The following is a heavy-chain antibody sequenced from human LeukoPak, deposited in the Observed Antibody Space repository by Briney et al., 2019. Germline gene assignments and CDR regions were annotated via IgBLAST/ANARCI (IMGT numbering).Heavy chain of an antibody. CDR3: ARVRGSSYYYYYMDV. CDR1: GFTFSSYS. Sequence: GGSLRLSCAASGFTFSSYSMNWVRQAPGKGLEWVSYISSSSSTIYYADSVKGRFTISRDNAKNSLYLQVNSLRAEDTALYHCARVRGSSYYYYYMDVWGKGTTVTISS. D-gene: IGHD3-10*01. J-gene: IGHJ6*03. V-gene: IGHV3-48*01. CDR2: ISSSSSTI.